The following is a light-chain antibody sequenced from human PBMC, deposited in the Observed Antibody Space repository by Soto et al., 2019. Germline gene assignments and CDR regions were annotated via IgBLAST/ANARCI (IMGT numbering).Light chain of an antibody. CDR1: QGIDTY. V-gene: IGKV1-27*01. CDR3: QQYTSAPFT. CDR2: AAS. Sequence: DIQMTQSPSSLSASVGDRVTITCRASQGIDTYLAWYQQKPGQVPKLLIYAASTLPSGVPARFSGSGAGTDFTLTISLLQSEYVATYFCQQYTSAPFTFGPGTKVDIK. J-gene: IGKJ3*01.